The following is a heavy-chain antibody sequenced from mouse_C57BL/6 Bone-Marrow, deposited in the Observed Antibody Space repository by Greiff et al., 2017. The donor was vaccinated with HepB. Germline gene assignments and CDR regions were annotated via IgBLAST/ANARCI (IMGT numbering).Heavy chain of an antibody. CDR2: IDPSDSYT. D-gene: IGHD1-1*01. CDR1: GYTFTSYW. Sequence: QVHVKQPGAELVKPGASVKLSCKASGYTFTSYWMQWVKQRPGQGLEWIGEIDPSDSYTNYNQKFKGKATLTVDTSSSTAYMQLSSLTSEDSAVYYCARGGYYGSTPYYFDYWGQGTTLTVSS. V-gene: IGHV1-50*01. CDR3: ARGGYYGSTPYYFDY. J-gene: IGHJ2*01.